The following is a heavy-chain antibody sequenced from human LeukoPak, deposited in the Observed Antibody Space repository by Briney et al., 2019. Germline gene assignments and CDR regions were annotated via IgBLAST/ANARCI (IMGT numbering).Heavy chain of an antibody. CDR2: IYYSGST. V-gene: IGHV4-59*06. J-gene: IGHJ4*02. CDR1: GXSISRYY. Sequence: SETLSLTWTVSGXSISRYYASWIRQHPRKGLECVGGIYYSGSTYYNPSLKSRITISVDTSKNQFSLKLSSVTAADTAVYYCARGYYFDYWGQGTLVTVSS. CDR3: ARGYYFDY.